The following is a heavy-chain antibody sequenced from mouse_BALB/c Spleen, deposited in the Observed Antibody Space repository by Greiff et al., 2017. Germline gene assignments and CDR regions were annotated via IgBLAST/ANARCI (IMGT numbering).Heavy chain of an antibody. CDR3: ARPQLGRWFAY. Sequence: VQLQQSGAELMKPGASVKISCKATGYTFSSYWIEWVKQRPGHGLEWIGEILPGSGSTNYNEKFKGKATFTADTSSNTAYMQLSSLTSEDSAVYYCARPQLGRWFAYWGQGTLVTVSA. V-gene: IGHV1-9*01. CDR2: ILPGSGST. CDR1: GYTFSSYW. J-gene: IGHJ3*01. D-gene: IGHD4-1*02.